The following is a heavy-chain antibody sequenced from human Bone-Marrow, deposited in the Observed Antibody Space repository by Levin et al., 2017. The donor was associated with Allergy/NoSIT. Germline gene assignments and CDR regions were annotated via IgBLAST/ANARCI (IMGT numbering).Heavy chain of an antibody. V-gene: IGHV3-15*05. J-gene: IGHJ4*02. CDR3: TNDYSGYDLFDF. CDR2: SKSETAGGTI. CDR1: GFTFSNAW. Sequence: LSLTCAASGFTFSNAWMSWVRQAPGKGLEWVGRSKSETAGGTIDYAAPVKGRFTISRDDSKNMLYLQMNSLKTEDTAVYYCTNDYSGYDLFDFWGQGTLVTVSS. D-gene: IGHD5-12*01.